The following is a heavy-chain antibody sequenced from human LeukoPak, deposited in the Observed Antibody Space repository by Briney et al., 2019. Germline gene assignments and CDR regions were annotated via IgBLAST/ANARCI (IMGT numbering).Heavy chain of an antibody. J-gene: IGHJ3*02. D-gene: IGHD3-3*01. CDR2: ISGSGGST. Sequence: GGSLRLSCAASGFTFSSYAINWVRQAPGKGLEWVSAISGSGGSTYYADSVKGRFTISRDNAKDSLYLQMNSLRAEDTALYYCAKDATRIRIFGDAFDIWGQGTMVTVSS. V-gene: IGHV3-23*01. CDR3: AKDATRIRIFGDAFDI. CDR1: GFTFSSYA.